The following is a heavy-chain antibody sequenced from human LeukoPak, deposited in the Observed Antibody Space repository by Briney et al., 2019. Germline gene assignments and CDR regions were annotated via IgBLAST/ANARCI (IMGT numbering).Heavy chain of an antibody. J-gene: IGHJ6*03. Sequence: GGSLRLSCAASGFTYSSYAMHWVRQAPGKGLEWVAVISYDGSNKYYADSVKGRFTISRDNSENTLYLQMNSLRAGDTAVYYCARDYCSSTSCYVRLDYYYYYYMDVWGKGTTVTVSS. CDR1: GFTYSSYA. D-gene: IGHD2-2*01. CDR2: ISYDGSNK. CDR3: ARDYCSSTSCYVRLDYYYYYYMDV. V-gene: IGHV3-30-3*01.